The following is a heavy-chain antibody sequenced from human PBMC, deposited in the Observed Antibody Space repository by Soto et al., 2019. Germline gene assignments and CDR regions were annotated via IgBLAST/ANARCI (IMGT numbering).Heavy chain of an antibody. D-gene: IGHD5-18*01. J-gene: IGHJ4*02. Sequence: QVQLVQSGAEVKKPGASVKVSCKASDKTFLSYGISWVRQGPGQGLEWMGWISPYNGNTNYAQKHKGRVTMTTDTSTSTAYMELRSLRSDDTAVYYCATQIDTVMVFRDWGQGTLVTVSS. CDR1: DKTFLSYG. CDR2: ISPYNGNT. V-gene: IGHV1-18*01. CDR3: ATQIDTVMVFRD.